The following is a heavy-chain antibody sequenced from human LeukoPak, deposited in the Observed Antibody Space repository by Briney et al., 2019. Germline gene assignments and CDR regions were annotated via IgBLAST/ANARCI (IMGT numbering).Heavy chain of an antibody. V-gene: IGHV1-8*01. D-gene: IGHD5-12*01. CDR1: GYTFTSYD. CDR3: ARGDIVATILFDY. CDR2: MNPNSGNT. Sequence: ASVKVSCKASGYTFTSYDINWVRQATGQGLEWMGWMNPNSGNTGYAQKFQGRVTMTRNASISTAYMELSSLRSEDTAVYYCARGDIVATILFDYWGQGTLVTVSS. J-gene: IGHJ4*02.